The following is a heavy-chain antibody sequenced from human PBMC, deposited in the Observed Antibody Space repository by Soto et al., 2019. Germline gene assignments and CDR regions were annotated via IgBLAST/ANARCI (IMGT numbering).Heavy chain of an antibody. J-gene: IGHJ4*02. Sequence: LSLTCTVSGGSVSSGSYYWSWIRQPPGKGLEWIGYIYYSGSTNYNPSLKSRVTISVDTSKNQFSLKLSSVTAADTAVYYCARGRMEWELWYYFDYWGQGTLVTVSS. CDR3: ARGRMEWELWYYFDY. CDR1: GGSVSSGSYY. D-gene: IGHD1-26*01. CDR2: IYYSGST. V-gene: IGHV4-61*01.